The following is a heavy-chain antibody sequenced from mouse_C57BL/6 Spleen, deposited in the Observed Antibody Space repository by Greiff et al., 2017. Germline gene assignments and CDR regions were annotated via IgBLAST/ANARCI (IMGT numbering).Heavy chain of an antibody. Sequence: EVKLMESGPELVKPGASVKISCKASGYSFTGYYMNWVKQSPEKSLEWIGEINPSTGGTTYNQKFKAKATLTVDKSSSTAYMQLKSLTSEDSAVYYCARRGLRGNAMDYWGQGTSVTVSS. J-gene: IGHJ4*01. D-gene: IGHD2-4*01. CDR2: INPSTGGT. CDR1: GYSFTGYY. CDR3: ARRGLRGNAMDY. V-gene: IGHV1-42*01.